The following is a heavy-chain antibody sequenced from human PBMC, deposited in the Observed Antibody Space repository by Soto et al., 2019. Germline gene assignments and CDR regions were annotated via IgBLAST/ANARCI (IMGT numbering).Heavy chain of an antibody. D-gene: IGHD6-19*01. CDR3: AKSSGAVAGYCFDY. J-gene: IGHJ4*02. CDR2: ISVYNGDT. Sequence: ASVKVSCKASGYTFTSYGISWVRQAPGQGLEWMGWISVYNGDTKYAQKLQGRVTMTTDTSTSTAYMELRSLRSDDTAVYYCAKSSGAVAGYCFDYWGQGTLVTVSS. CDR1: GYTFTSYG. V-gene: IGHV1-18*04.